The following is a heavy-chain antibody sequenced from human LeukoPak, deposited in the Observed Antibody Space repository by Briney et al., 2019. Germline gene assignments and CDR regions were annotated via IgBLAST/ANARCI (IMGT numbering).Heavy chain of an antibody. J-gene: IGHJ4*02. CDR1: GFTFSSYW. D-gene: IGHD6-19*01. CDR2: IKQDGSEK. CDR3: ARPPPYSSGWYFDY. Sequence: PGGSLRLSCAASGFTFSSYWMSWVRQAPGKGLEWVANIKQDGSEKYYVDSVKGRFTISRDNAKNSLYLQMNSLRAEDTAVYYCARPPPYSSGWYFDYWGQGTLVTVSS. V-gene: IGHV3-7*01.